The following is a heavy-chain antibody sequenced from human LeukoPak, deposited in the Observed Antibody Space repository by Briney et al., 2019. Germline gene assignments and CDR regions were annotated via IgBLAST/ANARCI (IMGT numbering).Heavy chain of an antibody. J-gene: IGHJ4*02. CDR3: TRVVLSGSYPLCDY. V-gene: IGHV5-51*01. CDR2: IYPGDSDT. CDR1: GYSFSNYW. D-gene: IGHD1-26*01. Sequence: EESLKISCKGSGYSFSNYWIGWVRQMPGKGLEWMGSIYPGDSDTRYSPSFQGQVTISADKSISTAYLQWSSLKASDTAMYYCTRVVLSGSYPLCDYWGQGTLVTVSS.